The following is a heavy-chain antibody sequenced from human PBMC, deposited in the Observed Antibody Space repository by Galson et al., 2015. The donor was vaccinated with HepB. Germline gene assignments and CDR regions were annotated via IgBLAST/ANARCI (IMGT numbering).Heavy chain of an antibody. CDR3: ARDMIPASPDYFDY. Sequence: SLRLSCAVSGFTFSSYWMSWVRQAPGKGLEWVANIKQDGSEKYYVDSVKGRFTISRDSSKNTLYLEVNSLRVDDTAVYYCARDMIPASPDYFDYWGRGTLVTVSS. CDR2: IKQDGSEK. D-gene: IGHD3-22*01. V-gene: IGHV3-7*01. CDR1: GFTFSSYW. J-gene: IGHJ4*02.